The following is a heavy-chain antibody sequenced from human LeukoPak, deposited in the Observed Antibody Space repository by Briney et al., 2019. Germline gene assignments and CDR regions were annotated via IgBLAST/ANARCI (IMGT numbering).Heavy chain of an antibody. J-gene: IGHJ4*02. CDR1: GYTFTDFY. Sequence: ASVKVSCKASGYTFTDFYMLWVRQAPGQGLEWMGWINPNSGGTDYAQKFQGRVTMTRDTSISTAYMELSRLRSDDTAVYYCARAGAMTTVDYWGQGTLVTVSS. CDR2: INPNSGGT. CDR3: ARAGAMTTVDY. V-gene: IGHV1-2*02. D-gene: IGHD4-17*01.